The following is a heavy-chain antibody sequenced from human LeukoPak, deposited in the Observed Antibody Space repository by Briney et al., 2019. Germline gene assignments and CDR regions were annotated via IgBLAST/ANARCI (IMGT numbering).Heavy chain of an antibody. CDR2: INHSGST. CDR1: GGPFSGYY. J-gene: IGHJ6*02. CDR3: ARGRELRPYYYYYGMDV. D-gene: IGHD1-7*01. V-gene: IGHV4-34*01. Sequence: PSETLSLTCAVYGGPFSGYYWSWIRQPPGKGLEWIGEINHSGSTNYNPSLKSRVTISVDTSKNQFSLKLSSVTAADTAVYYCARGRELRPYYYYYGMDVWGQGTTVTVSS.